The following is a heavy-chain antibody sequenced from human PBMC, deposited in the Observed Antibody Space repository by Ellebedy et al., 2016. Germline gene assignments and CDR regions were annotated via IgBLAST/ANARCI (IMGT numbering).Heavy chain of an antibody. CDR1: GGSISSYY. V-gene: IGHV4-59*12. CDR2: IYYSGST. CDR3: ARIAVAGTYGYYYGMDV. D-gene: IGHD6-19*01. Sequence: GSLRLSCTVSGGSISSYYWSWIRQPPGKGLEWIGYIYYSGSTNYNPSLKSRVTISVDKSKNQFSLKLSSVTAADTAVYYCARIAVAGTYGYYYGMDVWGQGTTVTVSS. J-gene: IGHJ6*02.